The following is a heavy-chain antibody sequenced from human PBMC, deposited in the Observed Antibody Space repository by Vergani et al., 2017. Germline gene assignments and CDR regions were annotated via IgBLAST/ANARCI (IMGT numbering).Heavy chain of an antibody. V-gene: IGHV1-18*01. CDR1: GYTFTSYG. CDR2: ISAYNGNT. CDR3: ARDKGDIVATITNYYYGMDV. J-gene: IGHJ6*02. Sequence: QVQLVQSGAEVKKPGASVKVSCKASGYTFTSYGISWVRQAPGQGLEWMGWISAYNGNTNYAQKLQGRVTMTTDTSTSTAYMELRSLRSDDTAVYYCARDKGDIVATITNYYYGMDVWGQGTTVTVSS. D-gene: IGHD5-12*01.